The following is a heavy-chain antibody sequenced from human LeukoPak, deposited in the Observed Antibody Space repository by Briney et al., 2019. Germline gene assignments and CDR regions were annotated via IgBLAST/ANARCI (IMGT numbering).Heavy chain of an antibody. CDR2: IYYSGST. CDR1: GGSISSSSYD. D-gene: IGHD5-12*01. J-gene: IGHJ6*03. V-gene: IGHV4-39*01. CDR3: ARQGGGYDPYYYYYMDV. Sequence: SETLSLTCTVSGGSISSSSYDWGWIRQPPGKGLEWIGSIYYSGSTYYNPSLKSRVTISVDTSKNQFSLKLSSVTAADTAVYYCARQGGGYDPYYYYYMDVWGKGTTVTVSS.